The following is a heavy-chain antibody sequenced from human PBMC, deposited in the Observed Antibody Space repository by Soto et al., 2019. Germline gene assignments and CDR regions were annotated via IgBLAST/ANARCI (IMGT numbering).Heavy chain of an antibody. Sequence: QVQLQESGPRLVKPSGTLSLTCAVSGGSISSSNWWSWVRQPPGKGLVWIGEIYHSGSTNYNPSLKRGVTTSLDTYKNQFSLKLSSVTAADTDVYYCARVGSTVTTWFDPWGQGTLVTVSS. J-gene: IGHJ5*02. D-gene: IGHD4-17*01. V-gene: IGHV4-4*02. CDR2: IYHSGST. CDR1: GGSISSSNW. CDR3: ARVGSTVTTWFDP.